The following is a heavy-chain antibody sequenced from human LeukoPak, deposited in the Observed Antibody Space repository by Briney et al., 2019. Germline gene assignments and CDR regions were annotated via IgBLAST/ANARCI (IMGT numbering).Heavy chain of an antibody. V-gene: IGHV3-9*03. CDR3: AKDIGRLGELSPHFDY. Sequence: GGSLRLSCAASGFTFDDYAMHWVRQAPGKGLEWVSGISWNSGSIGYADSVKGRFTIFRDNAKNSLYLQMNSLRAEDMALYYCAKDIGRLGELSPHFDYWGQGTLVTVSS. J-gene: IGHJ4*02. CDR2: ISWNSGSI. D-gene: IGHD3-16*02. CDR1: GFTFDDYA.